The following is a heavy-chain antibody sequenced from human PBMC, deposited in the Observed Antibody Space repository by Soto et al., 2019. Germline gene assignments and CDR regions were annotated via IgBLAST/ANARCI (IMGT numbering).Heavy chain of an antibody. CDR3: AHERGCCGSRGV. D-gene: IGHD2-21*01. J-gene: IGHJ4*02. CDR1: GFSLSDGGEG. V-gene: IGHV2-5*01. Sequence: QITLKESGPTLVKPTQTLTLTCTFSGFSLSDGGEGVGWIRQPPGKALEWLALIYWNDDKRYNPSLKSRLTITKDTSNNQVVLTMTNVDPVDTATYHCAHERGCCGSRGVWGQGTLVTVSS. CDR2: IYWNDDK.